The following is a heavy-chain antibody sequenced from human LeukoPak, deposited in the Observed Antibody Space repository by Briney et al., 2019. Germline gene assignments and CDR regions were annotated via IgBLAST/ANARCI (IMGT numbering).Heavy chain of an antibody. V-gene: IGHV4-39*01. CDR1: GGSISTSAYY. D-gene: IGHD5-24*01. CDR3: TRFYDKYGYYYFDY. CDR2: IYYSGNT. Sequence: SETLSLTCIVSGGSISTSAYYWGWIRQPPGEGLQWIGSIYYSGNTYYNSSLKSRVTISVDTSTSQFSLKLSSVTAADTAVYYCTRFYDKYGYYYFDYWGQGALVTVPS. J-gene: IGHJ4*02.